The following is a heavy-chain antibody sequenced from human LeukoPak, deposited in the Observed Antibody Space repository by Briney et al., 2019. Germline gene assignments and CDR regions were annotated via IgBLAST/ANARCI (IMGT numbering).Heavy chain of an antibody. CDR2: ISYDGSNK. CDR3: ARDPYCSSTSRYNLSWFDP. V-gene: IGHV3-30*01. D-gene: IGHD2-2*02. J-gene: IGHJ5*02. CDR1: GFTFSSYA. Sequence: GGSLRLSCAASGFTFSSYAMHWVRQAPGKGLEWVAVISYDGSNKYYADSVKGRFTISRDNSKNTLYLQMNSLRAEDTAVYYCARDPYCSSTSRYNLSWFDPWGQGTLVTVSS.